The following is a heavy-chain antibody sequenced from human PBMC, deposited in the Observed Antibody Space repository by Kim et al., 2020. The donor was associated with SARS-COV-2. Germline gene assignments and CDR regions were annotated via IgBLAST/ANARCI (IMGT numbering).Heavy chain of an antibody. CDR2: VSRNSVSI. Sequence: GGSLRLSCAASGFTFGDYAMHWVRQAPGKGLEWASGVSRNSVSIGYADSVKGRFTISRDSAKNSLYLQMNSLRPEDTALYYCAKGEAYYFDSWGQGTLVT. J-gene: IGHJ4*02. D-gene: IGHD1-26*01. CDR3: AKGEAYYFDS. CDR1: GFTFGDYA. V-gene: IGHV3-9*01.